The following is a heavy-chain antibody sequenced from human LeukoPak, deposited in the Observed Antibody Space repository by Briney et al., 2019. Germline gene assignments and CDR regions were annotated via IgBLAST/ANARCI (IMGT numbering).Heavy chain of an antibody. Sequence: GASVKVSCKASGYTFTDYFIHWVRQAPGQGLEWMGWISPKNGDTKYAQSFQGRVTMTRDTSINTVYMELRRLRSDDTAVYYCTRDEAVYNSGWEQTNWFDPWGQGTLVTVSS. CDR1: GYTFTDYF. CDR3: TRDEAVYNSGWEQTNWFDP. D-gene: IGHD6-19*01. V-gene: IGHV1-2*02. CDR2: ISPKNGDT. J-gene: IGHJ5*02.